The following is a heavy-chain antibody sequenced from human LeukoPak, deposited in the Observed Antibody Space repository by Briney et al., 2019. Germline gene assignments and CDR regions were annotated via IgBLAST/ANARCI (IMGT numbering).Heavy chain of an antibody. Sequence: ASVKVSCKASGYTFTSYGISWVRQAPGQGLEWMGWINPNSGGTNYAQKFQGRVTMTRDTSISTAYMELSRLRSDDTAVYYRASLGRIEDFDYWGQGTLVTVSS. CDR3: ASLGRIEDFDY. V-gene: IGHV1-2*02. CDR1: GYTFTSYG. D-gene: IGHD2-15*01. J-gene: IGHJ4*02. CDR2: INPNSGGT.